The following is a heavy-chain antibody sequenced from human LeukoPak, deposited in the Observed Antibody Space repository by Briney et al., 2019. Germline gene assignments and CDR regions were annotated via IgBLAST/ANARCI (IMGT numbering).Heavy chain of an antibody. D-gene: IGHD1-26*01. CDR1: GFTFTNYG. V-gene: IGHV3-48*01. CDR2: ISGSSSTI. CDR3: ARALTPRSYSFDY. Sequence: GGSLRLSCAASGFTFTNYGMNWVRQAPGKGLEWVSYISGSSSTIYYADSVKGRFTITRDSAKSSVLLQMNSLRAEDTALYYCARALTPRSYSFDYWGQGALVTVSS. J-gene: IGHJ4*02.